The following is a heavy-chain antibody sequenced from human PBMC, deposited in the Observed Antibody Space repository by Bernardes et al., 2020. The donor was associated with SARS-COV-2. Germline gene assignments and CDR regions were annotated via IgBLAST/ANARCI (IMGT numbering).Heavy chain of an antibody. V-gene: IGHV4-61*01. CDR3: ARGREYTSQFDS. Sequence: SETLSLTCTVSGGSVSSNSYYWSWLRQPPGKGLEWIGYIYHSGSTNYNPSLKSRVTISADTSKNQFSLRLSSVTAADTAVYYCARGREYTSQFDSWGQGALVTVSS. J-gene: IGHJ4*02. D-gene: IGHD2-2*01. CDR1: GGSVSSNSYY. CDR2: IYHSGST.